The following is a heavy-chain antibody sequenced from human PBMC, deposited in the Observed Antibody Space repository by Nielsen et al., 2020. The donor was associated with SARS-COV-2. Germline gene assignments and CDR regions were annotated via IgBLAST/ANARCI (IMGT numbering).Heavy chain of an antibody. Sequence: SAPLSLTCAVYGWSFSGYSWSWIRQPPGKGLEWIGSIYHSGRTYYNPSLKSLVTISVARSKNQFSLMLPSVTAADTAIYYCARDTTVTLGYWGQGTLVTVSS. D-gene: IGHD4-17*01. CDR2: IYHSGRT. J-gene: IGHJ4*02. CDR1: GWSFSGYS. CDR3: ARDTTVTLGY. V-gene: IGHV4-34*01.